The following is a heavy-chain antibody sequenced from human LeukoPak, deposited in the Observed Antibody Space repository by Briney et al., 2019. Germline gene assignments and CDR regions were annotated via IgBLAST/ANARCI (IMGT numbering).Heavy chain of an antibody. J-gene: IGHJ3*02. CDR2: IDPNSGGT. Sequence: ASVKVSCKASGYTFTGYYMHWVRQAPGQGLEWMGWIDPNSGGTNDAQKFQGRVTMTRDTSISTAYMELSRLRSDDTAVYYCARDRGIVANDAFDIWGQGTMVTVSS. V-gene: IGHV1-2*02. CDR1: GYTFTGYY. CDR3: ARDRGIVANDAFDI. D-gene: IGHD5-12*01.